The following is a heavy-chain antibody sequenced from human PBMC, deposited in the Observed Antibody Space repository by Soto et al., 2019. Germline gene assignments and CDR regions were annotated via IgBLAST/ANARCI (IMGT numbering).Heavy chain of an antibody. Sequence: SETLSLTCTVSGGSISSYYWSWIRQPPGKGLEWIGYIYYSGSTNYNPSLKGRVTISVDTSKNQFSLKLSSVTAADTAVYYCAREKGDPYGMDVWGQGTTVTVSS. J-gene: IGHJ6*02. CDR3: AREKGDPYGMDV. CDR2: IYYSGST. D-gene: IGHD3-16*01. V-gene: IGHV4-59*01. CDR1: GGSISSYY.